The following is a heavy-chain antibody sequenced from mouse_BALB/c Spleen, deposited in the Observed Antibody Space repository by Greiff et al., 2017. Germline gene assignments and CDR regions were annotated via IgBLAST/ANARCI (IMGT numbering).Heavy chain of an antibody. D-gene: IGHD3-1*01. CDR2: ISSGGSYT. V-gene: IGHV5-9-4*01. CDR1: GFTFSSYA. J-gene: IGHJ4*01. CDR3: ARERGYGYAMDY. Sequence: DVKLVESGGGLVKPGGSLKLSCAASGFTFSSYAMSWVRQSPEKRLEWVAEISSGGSYTYYPDTVTGRFTISRDNAKNTLYLEMSSLRSEDTAMYYCARERGYGYAMDYWGQGTSVTVSS.